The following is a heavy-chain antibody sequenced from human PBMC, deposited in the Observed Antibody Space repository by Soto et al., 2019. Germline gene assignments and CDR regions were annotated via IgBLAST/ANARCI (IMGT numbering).Heavy chain of an antibody. CDR2: IKQDGSET. J-gene: IGHJ4*02. V-gene: IGHV3-7*01. Sequence: GGSLRLSCAASGFTFSNYWMAWVRQAPGKGLEWVANIKQDGSETNFVDSVKGRFTISGDNAKNSLHLEMNSQRAEDTVVYDCARSLVHGGDFWGQGTLVTVSS. CDR3: ARSLVHGGDF. D-gene: IGHD3-10*01. CDR1: GFTFSNYW.